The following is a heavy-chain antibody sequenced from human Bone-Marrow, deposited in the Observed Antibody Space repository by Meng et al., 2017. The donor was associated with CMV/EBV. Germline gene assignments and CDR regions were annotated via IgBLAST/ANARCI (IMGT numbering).Heavy chain of an antibody. V-gene: IGHV4-39*01. J-gene: IGHJ4*02. CDR3: ARRVAVAANYLDC. CDR2: IYDSGDT. D-gene: IGHD6-19*01. Sequence: SVGSTSSNHYYWGWIRQPPGKGLEWIGSIYDSGDTYYNPSLKSRVPMSADTSRNQASLSLGSVTVADTAVYYCARRVAVAANYLDCWGQGTLVTVSS. CDR1: VGSTSSNHYY.